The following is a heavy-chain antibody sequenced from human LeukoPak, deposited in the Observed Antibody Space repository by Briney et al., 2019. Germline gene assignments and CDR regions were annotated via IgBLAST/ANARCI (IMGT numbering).Heavy chain of an antibody. Sequence: SETLSLTCDVYGGSFSGYYWSWIRQPPGKGLEWIGEINHSGSTNYNPSLKSRVTISVDTSKNQFSLKLSSVTAADTAVYYCARGRNWNYKDYWGQGTLVTVSS. D-gene: IGHD1-7*01. CDR2: INHSGST. CDR3: ARGRNWNYKDY. CDR1: GGSFSGYY. V-gene: IGHV4-34*01. J-gene: IGHJ4*02.